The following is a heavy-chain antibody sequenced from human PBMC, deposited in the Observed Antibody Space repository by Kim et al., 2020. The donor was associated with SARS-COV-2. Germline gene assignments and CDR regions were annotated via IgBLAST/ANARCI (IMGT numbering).Heavy chain of an antibody. Sequence: ASVKVSCKASGYTFTSYGISWVRQAPGQGLEWMGWISAYNGNTNYAQKLQGRVTMTTDTSTSTAYMELRSLRSDDTAVYYCARDLGWAIAAAYDLEGSWGQGTLVTVSS. CDR1: GYTFTSYG. CDR2: ISAYNGNT. J-gene: IGHJ5*02. D-gene: IGHD6-13*01. CDR3: ARDLGWAIAAAYDLEGS. V-gene: IGHV1-18*01.